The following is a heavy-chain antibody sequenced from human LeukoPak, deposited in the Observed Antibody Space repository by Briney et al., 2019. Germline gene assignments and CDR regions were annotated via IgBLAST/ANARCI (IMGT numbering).Heavy chain of an antibody. Sequence: GGSLRLSCAASGFTFSSYEMHWVRQAPGQGLEWLGLINPSGSSTLYAQKFQGRVTMTRDMSTTTDYMELSSLRSEDTAVYYCARDNSVGDIAWWFDPWGQGTLVTVSS. CDR2: INPSGSST. CDR1: GFTFSSYE. V-gene: IGHV1-46*01. J-gene: IGHJ5*02. D-gene: IGHD3-16*02. CDR3: ARDNSVGDIAWWFDP.